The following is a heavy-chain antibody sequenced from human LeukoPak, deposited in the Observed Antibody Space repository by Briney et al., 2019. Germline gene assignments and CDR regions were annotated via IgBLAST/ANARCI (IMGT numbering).Heavy chain of an antibody. CDR1: GYTFTSYG. CDR2: ISAYNGNT. D-gene: IGHD1-14*01. CDR3: ARAGYFYYMDV. V-gene: IGHV1-18*01. Sequence: GASVKASCKASGYTFTSYGISWVRQAPGQGLEWMGWISAYNGNTNYAQKLQGRVTMTTDTSTSKAYMELRSLTSDDTAVYYCARAGYFYYMDVWGRGTTVTVSS. J-gene: IGHJ6*03.